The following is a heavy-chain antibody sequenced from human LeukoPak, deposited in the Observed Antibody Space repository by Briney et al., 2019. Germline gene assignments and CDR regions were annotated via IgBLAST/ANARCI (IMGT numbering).Heavy chain of an antibody. V-gene: IGHV1-24*01. J-gene: IGHJ4*02. CDR2: FDPEDGET. Sequence: ASVKVSCKVSGYTLTELSMHWVRQAPGKGLEWMGGFDPEDGETIYAQKFQGRVTMTEDTSTDTAYMELSSLRSEDTAVYYCARDMSSSGWYVYCYWGQGTLVTVSS. D-gene: IGHD6-19*01. CDR3: ARDMSSSGWYVYCY. CDR1: GYTLTELS.